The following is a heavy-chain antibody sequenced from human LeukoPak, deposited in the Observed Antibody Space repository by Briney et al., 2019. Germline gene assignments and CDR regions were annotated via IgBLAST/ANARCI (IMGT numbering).Heavy chain of an antibody. CDR2: INPSGGST. V-gene: IGHV1-46*01. D-gene: IGHD5-24*01. Sequence: GASVKVSCKASVYTFTSYYMHWVRQAPGQGLEWMGIINPSGGSTSYAQKFQGRVTMTRDTSTSTVYMELSSLRSEDTDVYYCARAERWLQFDYWGQGTLVTVSS. CDR3: ARAERWLQFDY. J-gene: IGHJ4*02. CDR1: VYTFTSYY.